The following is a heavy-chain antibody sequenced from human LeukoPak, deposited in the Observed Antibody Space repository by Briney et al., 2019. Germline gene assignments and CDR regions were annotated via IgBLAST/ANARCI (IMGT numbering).Heavy chain of an antibody. CDR1: GFTFSSYS. CDR3: ARDFGYNPFDY. J-gene: IGHJ4*02. CDR2: ISSSSSYI. Sequence: PGGSLRLSCAASGFTFSSYSMNWVRQAPGKGLEWVSSISSSSSYICYADSVKGRFTISRDNAKNSLYLQMNSLRAEDTAVYYCARDFGYNPFDYWGQGTLVTVSS. V-gene: IGHV3-21*01. D-gene: IGHD5-24*01.